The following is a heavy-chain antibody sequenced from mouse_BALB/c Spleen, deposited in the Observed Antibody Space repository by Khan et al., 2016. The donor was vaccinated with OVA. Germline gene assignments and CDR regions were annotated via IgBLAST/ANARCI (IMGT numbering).Heavy chain of an antibody. CDR1: GFTFSSYS. CDR2: ISSGGDYT. Sequence: EVELVESGGDLVKPGGSLKLSCAASGFTFSSYSMSWVRQTPDKRLEWVATISSGGDYTYYPDSVKGRFNISRDNAKKTLYLQMSSLKSEDTSMCYCASHLTGSFAYWGQGTLVTVSA. D-gene: IGHD4-1*01. V-gene: IGHV5-6*01. J-gene: IGHJ3*01. CDR3: ASHLTGSFAY.